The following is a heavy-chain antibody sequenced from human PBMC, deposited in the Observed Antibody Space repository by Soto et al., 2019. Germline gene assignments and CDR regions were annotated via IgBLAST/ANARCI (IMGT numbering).Heavy chain of an antibody. J-gene: IGHJ6*02. Sequence: TSETLSLTCAVYGGSFGGYYWSWIRQPPGKGLEWIGEINHSGTTNYNPSLKSRVTISVDTSKNQFSLKLSSVTAADTAVYYCARPPGYCSGDICYSAQGLDVWGEGTTVT. CDR3: ARPPGYCSGDICYSAQGLDV. CDR1: GGSFGGYY. V-gene: IGHV4-34*01. CDR2: INHSGTT. D-gene: IGHD2-15*01.